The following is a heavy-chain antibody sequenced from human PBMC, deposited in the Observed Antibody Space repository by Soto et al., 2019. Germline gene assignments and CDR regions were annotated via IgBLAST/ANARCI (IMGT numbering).Heavy chain of an antibody. D-gene: IGHD3-10*01. J-gene: IGHJ4*02. V-gene: IGHV3-30*18. CDR3: AKVRQIRADPPAEAIFDY. Sequence: QVQLVESGGGVVQPGRSLRLSCAASGFTFSSYGMHWVRQAPGKGLEWVAVISYDGSNKYYADSVKGRFTISRDNSKDTLYLQMNSLRAEDTAVYYCAKVRQIRADPPAEAIFDYWGQGTLVTVSS. CDR2: ISYDGSNK. CDR1: GFTFSSYG.